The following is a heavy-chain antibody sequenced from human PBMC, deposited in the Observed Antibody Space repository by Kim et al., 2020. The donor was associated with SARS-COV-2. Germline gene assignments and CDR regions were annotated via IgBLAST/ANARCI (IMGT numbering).Heavy chain of an antibody. CDR2: ISGSGDST. CDR3: TKIRLYWTGYTDY. V-gene: IGHV3-23*01. J-gene: IGHJ4*02. Sequence: GGSLRLSGAASGFRFNDYAMSWVRQAPGKGLEWVSTISGSGDSTDYTDAVKGRFTISRDNSKNTVYLQMDSLRVDDTAVYFCTKIRLYWTGYTDYWGQGALVTVPS. D-gene: IGHD2-8*02. CDR1: GFRFNDYA.